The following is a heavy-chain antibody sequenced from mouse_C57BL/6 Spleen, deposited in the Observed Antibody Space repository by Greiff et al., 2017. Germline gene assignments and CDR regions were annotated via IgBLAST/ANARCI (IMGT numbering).Heavy chain of an antibody. Sequence: QVQLQQPGAELVRPGSSVKLSCKASGYTFTSYWMDWVKQRPGQGLEWIGNIYPSDSETHYNQKFKDKATLTVDKSSSTAYMQLSSLTSEDSAVYYCARGATVVATWYFDVWGTGNTVTVSS. D-gene: IGHD1-1*01. CDR1: GYTFTSYW. CDR3: ARGATVVATWYFDV. J-gene: IGHJ1*03. CDR2: IYPSDSET. V-gene: IGHV1-61*01.